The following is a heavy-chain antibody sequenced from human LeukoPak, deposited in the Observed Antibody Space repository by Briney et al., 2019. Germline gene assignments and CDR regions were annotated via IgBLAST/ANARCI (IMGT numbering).Heavy chain of an antibody. J-gene: IGHJ4*02. V-gene: IGHV3-23*01. D-gene: IGHD2-21*01. CDR1: GFSFSSYA. CDR2: ISGGGDST. CDR3: AKGGGGNRGGFDY. Sequence: GGALRLSCGASGFSFSSYAMSWVRQAPGKGLEWVSAISGGGDSTFFADSVKGRFTISRDNSKNTLYLHMNSLSAEDTAVYYCAKGGGGNRGGFDYWGQGTLVIVSS.